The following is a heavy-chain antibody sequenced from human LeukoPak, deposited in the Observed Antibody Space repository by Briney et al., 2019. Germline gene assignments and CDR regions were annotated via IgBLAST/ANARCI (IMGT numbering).Heavy chain of an antibody. D-gene: IGHD6-13*01. CDR2: IRYDGSDK. J-gene: IGHJ4*02. Sequence: GGSLRLSCAASRFVFSSTGMHWVRQAPGKGLEWVAYIRYDGSDKFYADSVKGRFTISRDNSKNTLSLQMTTPRPDDTAVYYCVRDATVGAAYFDFWGQGALVAVS. V-gene: IGHV3-30*02. CDR1: RFVFSSTG. CDR3: VRDATVGAAYFDF.